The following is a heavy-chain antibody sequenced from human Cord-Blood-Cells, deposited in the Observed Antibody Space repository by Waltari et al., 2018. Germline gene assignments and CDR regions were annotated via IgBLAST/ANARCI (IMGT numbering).Heavy chain of an antibody. CDR3: AISLKTLTGYYVYYFDY. D-gene: IGHD3-9*01. CDR2: VDPEDGET. V-gene: IGHV1-24*01. J-gene: IGHJ4*02. Sequence: QVQLVQSGAEVKKPGASVKVSCKVSGYTLTELSMHWVRQAPGKGLEWMGGVDPEDGETIYAKKFQGRVTMTEDTSTDTAYMELSSLRSEDTAVYYCAISLKTLTGYYVYYFDYWGQGTLVTVSS. CDR1: GYTLTELS.